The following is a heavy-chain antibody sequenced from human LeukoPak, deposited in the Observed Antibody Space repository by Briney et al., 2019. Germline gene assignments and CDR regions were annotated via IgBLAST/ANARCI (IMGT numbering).Heavy chain of an antibody. J-gene: IGHJ4*02. CDR3: TSQLYYDYVWGSYRPSY. CDR2: IRSKANSYAT. Sequence: GGSLRLSCAASGFTFSGSAMHWVRQASGQGLEWVGRIRSKANSYATAYAASVKGRFTISRDDSKNTAYLQMNSLKTEDTAVYYCTSQLYYDYVWGSYRPSYWGQGTLVTVSS. V-gene: IGHV3-73*01. CDR1: GFTFSGSA. D-gene: IGHD3-16*02.